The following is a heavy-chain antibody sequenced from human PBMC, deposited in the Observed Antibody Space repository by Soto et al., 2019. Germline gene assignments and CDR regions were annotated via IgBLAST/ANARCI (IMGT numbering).Heavy chain of an antibody. J-gene: IGHJ5*02. CDR2: INHSGST. D-gene: IGHD2-15*01. Sequence: SETLSLTCAVYGGSFCGYYWSWIRQPPGKGLEWIGEINHSGSTNYNPSLKSRVTISVDTSKNQFSLKLSSVTAADTAVYYCARGWRNCSGGSCYLYNWFDPWGQGTLVTVSS. CDR3: ARGWRNCSGGSCYLYNWFDP. V-gene: IGHV4-34*01. CDR1: GGSFCGYY.